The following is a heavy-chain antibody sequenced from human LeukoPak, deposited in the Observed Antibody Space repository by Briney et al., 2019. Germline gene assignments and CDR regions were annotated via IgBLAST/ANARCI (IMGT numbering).Heavy chain of an antibody. J-gene: IGHJ4*02. CDR2: IYTSGST. CDR1: GGSISSYY. V-gene: IGHV4-4*07. D-gene: IGHD5-24*01. CDR3: ARGARAGYNLEPFDY. Sequence: SETLSLTCSVSGGSISSYYWSWIRQPAGKGLEWIGRIYTSGSTNYNPSLKSRVTISVDTSKNQFSLKLRSVTAADTAVYYCARGARAGYNLEPFDYWGQGTLVTVSS.